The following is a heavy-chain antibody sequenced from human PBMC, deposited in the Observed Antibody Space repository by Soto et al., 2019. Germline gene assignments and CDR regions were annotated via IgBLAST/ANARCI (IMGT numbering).Heavy chain of an antibody. CDR3: ARGGGGGLFDH. CDR2: ISPRSTFR. V-gene: IGHV3-11*06. Sequence: PXGALTLSCSTSGVSFSDSYMSWIRQAPGKGLEWISYISPRSTFRDYAESVKGRFTISRDSVKNSLYLQMNNLTAGDTGVYYRARGGGGGLFDHWGQGYLVTVSS. J-gene: IGHJ4*02. CDR1: GVSFSDSY. D-gene: IGHD2-21*01.